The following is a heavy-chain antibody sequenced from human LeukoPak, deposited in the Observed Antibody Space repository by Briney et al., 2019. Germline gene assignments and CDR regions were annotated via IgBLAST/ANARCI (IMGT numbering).Heavy chain of an antibody. Sequence: GWSLRLSCAASGITFSDHYMSWIRQAPGKGLEWVSSISSSSSYIYYADSVKGRFTISRDNAKNSLYLQMNSLRAEDTAVYYCAELGITMIGGVWGKGTTVTISS. CDR3: AELGITMIGGV. CDR1: GITFSDHY. CDR2: ISSSSSYI. V-gene: IGHV3-11*06. J-gene: IGHJ6*04. D-gene: IGHD3-10*02.